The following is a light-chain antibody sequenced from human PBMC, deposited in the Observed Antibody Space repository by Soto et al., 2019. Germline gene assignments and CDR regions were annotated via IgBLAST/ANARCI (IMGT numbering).Light chain of an antibody. CDR1: QSISSW. CDR3: QQYNSYPRT. CDR2: DAS. Sequence: DIQMTQSPSTLAASVGDRVTITCRASQSISSWLAWYQQKPGKAPKLLIYDASSLESGVPSRFSGSGSGTEFTLTISSLPPDDFATYYCQQYNSYPRTFGHGNKVEIK. V-gene: IGKV1-5*01. J-gene: IGKJ1*01.